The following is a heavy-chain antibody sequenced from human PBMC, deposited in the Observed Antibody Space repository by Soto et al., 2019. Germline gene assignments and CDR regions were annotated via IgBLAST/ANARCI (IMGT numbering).Heavy chain of an antibody. Sequence: SETLSLTCTVSGGSISSYYWSWIRQPPGKGLEWIGYIYYSGSTNYNPSLKSRVTISVDTSKNQFSLKLSSVTAADTAVYYCARVGFDWLLSGTHYYYYMDVWGKGTTVTVSS. CDR2: IYYSGST. CDR3: ARVGFDWLLSGTHYYYYMDV. J-gene: IGHJ6*03. V-gene: IGHV4-59*01. CDR1: GGSISSYY. D-gene: IGHD3-9*01.